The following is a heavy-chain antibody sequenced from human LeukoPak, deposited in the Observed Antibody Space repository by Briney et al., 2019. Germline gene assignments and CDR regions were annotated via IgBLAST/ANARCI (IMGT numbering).Heavy chain of an antibody. CDR1: GFTFSSYE. Sequence: GGSLRLSCAASGFTFSSYEMNWVRQAPGKGLEWVSYISNNDNTIYYADSVKGRFTISRDNAKNSLYLQMNSLRAEDTAVYYCAREWGDYFDYWGQGTLVTVSS. V-gene: IGHV3-48*03. J-gene: IGHJ4*01. CDR2: ISNNDNTI. CDR3: AREWGDYFDY. D-gene: IGHD3-16*01.